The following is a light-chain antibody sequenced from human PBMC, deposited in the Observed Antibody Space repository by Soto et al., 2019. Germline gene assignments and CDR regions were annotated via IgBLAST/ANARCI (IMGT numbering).Light chain of an antibody. Sequence: QYVLTQPPSASGTPGQRVTISCSGSSSNIGSENVNWYQQVPGTAPKLLIYANNQRPSGVPDRFSVSKSGTSASLAIGGLQSEDEADYYCAAWDDSLKGWVFGRGTKLTVL. CDR3: AAWDDSLKGWV. V-gene: IGLV1-44*01. CDR1: SSNIGSEN. CDR2: ANN. J-gene: IGLJ3*02.